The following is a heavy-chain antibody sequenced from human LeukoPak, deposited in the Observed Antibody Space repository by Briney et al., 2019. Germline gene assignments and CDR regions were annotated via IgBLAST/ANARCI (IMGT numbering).Heavy chain of an antibody. CDR3: AREYYGSGSYYNVGY. J-gene: IGHJ4*02. Sequence: GGSLRLSCAASGFTFDDYGMSWVRQVPGKGLEWVPGINWNGGRTGYADSVKGRFTISRDNAKKSLYVQMNSLRAEDTALYYCAREYYGSGSYYNVGYWGQGTLVTVSS. V-gene: IGHV3-20*04. D-gene: IGHD3-10*01. CDR1: GFTFDDYG. CDR2: INWNGGRT.